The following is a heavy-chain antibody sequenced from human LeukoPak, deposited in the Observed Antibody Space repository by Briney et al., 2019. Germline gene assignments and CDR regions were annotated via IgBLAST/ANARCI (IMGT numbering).Heavy chain of an antibody. D-gene: IGHD5-12*01. V-gene: IGHV4-59*01. J-gene: IGHJ6*03. Sequence: SETLSLTCTVSGGSIISYYWSWIWQPPGKGLEWIGYIYYSGSTNYNPSLKSRVTISVDTSKNQFSLKLRSVTAADTAVYYCVTGGSPYSYYYYMDVWGKGTTVTVSS. CDR2: IYYSGST. CDR3: VTGGSPYSYYYYMDV. CDR1: GGSIISYY.